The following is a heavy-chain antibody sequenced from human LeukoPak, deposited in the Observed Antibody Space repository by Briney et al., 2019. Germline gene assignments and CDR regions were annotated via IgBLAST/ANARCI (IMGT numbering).Heavy chain of an antibody. J-gene: IGHJ4*02. V-gene: IGHV3-7*03. CDR2: IKQDGSEK. Sequence: GGSLRLSCAASGFTFTNFWMCWGRQAPGKGLEWVANIKQDGSEKHYVYSVNGLFTISRDNAKDSLYLQMNSLRAEDTAVYYCAKDGPGGWYFDSWGQGTPVTVSS. CDR3: AKDGPGGWYFDS. CDR1: GFTFTNFW. D-gene: IGHD6-19*01.